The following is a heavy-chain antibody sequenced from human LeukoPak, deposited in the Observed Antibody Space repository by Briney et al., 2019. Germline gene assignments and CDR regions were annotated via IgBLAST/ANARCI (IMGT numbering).Heavy chain of an antibody. Sequence: ASVKLSCKASGFTFTSYSISWVRQAPGQGLEWMGWINPNSGGTNYAQKFQGRVTMTRDTSISTAYMELSRLRSDDTAVYYCARVPPIAAINWFDPWGQGTLVTVSS. J-gene: IGHJ5*02. CDR2: INPNSGGT. D-gene: IGHD6-13*01. V-gene: IGHV1-2*02. CDR1: GFTFTSYS. CDR3: ARVPPIAAINWFDP.